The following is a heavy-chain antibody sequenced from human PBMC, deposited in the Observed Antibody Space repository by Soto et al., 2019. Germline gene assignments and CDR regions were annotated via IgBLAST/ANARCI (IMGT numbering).Heavy chain of an antibody. CDR1: GYRFSGYW. J-gene: IGHJ4*02. D-gene: IGHD1-26*01. V-gene: IGHV5-10-1*01. CDR2: IDPSDSQT. CDR3: AREGSYSADNFERGIPLWAFDF. Sequence: RGDSLKISCNGSGYRFSGYWITLGRQKPGKGLEWMGRIDPSDSQTYYSPSFRGHVTISVTKSITTVFLQWSSLRASDTAMYYCAREGSYSADNFERGIPLWAFDFWGPGARVTVSS.